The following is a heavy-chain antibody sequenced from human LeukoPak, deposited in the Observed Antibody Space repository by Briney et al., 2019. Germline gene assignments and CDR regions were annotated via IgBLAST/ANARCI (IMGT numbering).Heavy chain of an antibody. V-gene: IGHV4-39*01. CDR3: ARHSSMTTVTFDY. CDR2: VYYSGNT. D-gene: IGHD4-17*01. CDR1: AGSISGTSYY. J-gene: IGHJ4*02. Sequence: ASETLSLTCTVSAGSISGTSYYSGWIRQPPGKGLEWIGSVYYSGNTYYSPSLKSRVTISVDTSKNQFSLKLSSATAADTAVYYCARHSSMTTVTFDYWGQGTLVFVSS.